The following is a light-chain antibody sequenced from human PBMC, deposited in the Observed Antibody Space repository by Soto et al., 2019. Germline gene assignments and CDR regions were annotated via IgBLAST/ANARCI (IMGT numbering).Light chain of an antibody. CDR1: QSASNNY. V-gene: IGKV3D-20*02. Sequence: IGLSQSPCTLSLSPGERATLSCRASQSASNNYLAWYQQKPGQAPRLLIFDASYRAAGIPARFRGSGSGTDFTLTIDSLEPEDFAVYYCQQRTNWLWTFGPGTKVAIK. J-gene: IGKJ1*01. CDR3: QQRTNWLWT. CDR2: DAS.